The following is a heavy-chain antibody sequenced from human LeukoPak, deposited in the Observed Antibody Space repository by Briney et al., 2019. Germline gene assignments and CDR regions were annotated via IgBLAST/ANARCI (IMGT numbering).Heavy chain of an antibody. V-gene: IGHV3-23*01. J-gene: IGHJ6*03. CDR1: GFTFSSYG. Sequence: GGSLRLSCAASGFTFSSYGMSWVRQAPGKGLEWVSAISGSGGSTYYADSVKGRFTISRDNSKNTLYLQMNSLRAEDTAVYYCAKDSKSPQWLANYYYMDVWGKGTTVTISS. CDR2: ISGSGGST. D-gene: IGHD6-19*01. CDR3: AKDSKSPQWLANYYYMDV.